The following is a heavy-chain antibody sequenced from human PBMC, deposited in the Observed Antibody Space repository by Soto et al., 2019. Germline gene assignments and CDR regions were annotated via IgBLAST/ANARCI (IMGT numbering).Heavy chain of an antibody. Sequence: TLETLSVTYAVVDGTFGGYYWSWISQHPGKGLEWIGEINHSGSTNYNPSLKSRVTISVDTSKNQFSLKLSSVTAADTAVYYCARGSYYGSGSPWFDPWGQGTLVTVSS. CDR2: INHSGST. V-gene: IGHV4-34*01. D-gene: IGHD3-10*01. CDR1: DGTFGGYY. J-gene: IGHJ5*02. CDR3: ARGSYYGSGSPWFDP.